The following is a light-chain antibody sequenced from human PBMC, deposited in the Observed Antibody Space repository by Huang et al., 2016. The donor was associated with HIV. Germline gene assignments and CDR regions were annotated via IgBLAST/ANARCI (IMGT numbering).Light chain of an antibody. Sequence: EIVMTQSPATLSVSPGERATLSCRASQSVSSNLAWYQQKPGQAPRLLIYGVSTRATGIPARFNGSGSGTEFTLTISSLQSEDFAVYYCQQYNNWPPWTFGQGTKVEIK. J-gene: IGKJ1*01. CDR3: QQYNNWPPWT. CDR1: QSVSSN. V-gene: IGKV3-15*01. CDR2: GVS.